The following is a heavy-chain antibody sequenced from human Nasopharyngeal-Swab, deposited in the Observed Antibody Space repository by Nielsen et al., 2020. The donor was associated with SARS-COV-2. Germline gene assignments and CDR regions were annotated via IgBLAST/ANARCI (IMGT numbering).Heavy chain of an antibody. CDR3: ARHYYYNMDI. CDR1: DGTFSVDSW. CDR2: IHHSGYS. J-gene: IGHJ6*03. Sequence: GSVCLSCAASDGTFSVDSWRGWVRQPPGRGLEWIGEIHHSGYSNYNSSLMSRVAISVDKSKNQFSLTLRFLTAADTAVYYCARHYYYNMDIWGEGTTVTVSS. V-gene: IGHV4-4*02.